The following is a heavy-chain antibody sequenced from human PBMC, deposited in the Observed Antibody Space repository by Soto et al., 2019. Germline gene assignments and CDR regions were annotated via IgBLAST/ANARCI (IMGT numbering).Heavy chain of an antibody. D-gene: IGHD6-13*01. CDR3: ARDFGTQYSSSWTTQYGMDV. V-gene: IGHV1-69*13. CDR2: IIPIFGTA. CDR1: GGTFSSYA. Sequence: SVKVSCKASGGTFSSYAISWVRQAPGQGLEWMGGIIPIFGTANYARKFQGRVTITADESTSTAYMELSSLRSEDTAVYYCARDFGTQYSSSWTTQYGMDVWGQGTTVTVSS. J-gene: IGHJ6*02.